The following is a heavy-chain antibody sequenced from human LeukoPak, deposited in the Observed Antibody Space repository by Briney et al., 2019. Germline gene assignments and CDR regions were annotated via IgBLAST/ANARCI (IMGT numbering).Heavy chain of an antibody. V-gene: IGHV4-59*01. D-gene: IGHD6-25*01. J-gene: IGHJ4*02. Sequence: SETLSLTCTVSGGSIGSYYWSWIRQPPGKGLEWIGYIYYTGSTDYNPSLKSRVAISVDTSNNQFSLKLSSVTAADTAVYYCARGSKAAPGTFDYWGQGTLVTVSS. CDR1: GGSIGSYY. CDR2: IYYTGST. CDR3: ARGSKAAPGTFDY.